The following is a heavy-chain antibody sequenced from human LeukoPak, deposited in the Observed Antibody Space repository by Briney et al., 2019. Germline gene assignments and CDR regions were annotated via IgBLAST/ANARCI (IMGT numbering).Heavy chain of an antibody. CDR1: GFTFSSYA. D-gene: IGHD3-10*01. CDR3: ARDQFPLLLWFGESLDAFDI. V-gene: IGHV3-30-3*01. J-gene: IGHJ3*02. CDR2: ISYDGSNK. Sequence: GGSLRLSCAASGFTFSSYAMHWVRQAPGKGLEWVAVISYDGSNKYYADSVKGRFTISRDNSKNTLYLQMNSLRAEDTAVYYCARDQFPLLLWFGESLDAFDIWGQGTMVTVSS.